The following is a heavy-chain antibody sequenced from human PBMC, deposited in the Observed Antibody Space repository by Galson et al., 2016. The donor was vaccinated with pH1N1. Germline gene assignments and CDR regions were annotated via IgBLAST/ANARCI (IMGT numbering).Heavy chain of an antibody. J-gene: IGHJ4*02. CDR2: IYYGGST. CDR1: GGSIISSNNY. V-gene: IGHV4-39*02. D-gene: IGHD5-18*01. CDR3: ARLSGSRNGYHAY. Sequence: SETLSLTCTVSGGSIISSNNYWGWVRQPPGKGLEWIGSIYYGGSTHHSPSLKSRVTISIDASNNHLSLTLNSVTAADTAVYYCARLSGSRNGYHAYWGQGTLVTVSS.